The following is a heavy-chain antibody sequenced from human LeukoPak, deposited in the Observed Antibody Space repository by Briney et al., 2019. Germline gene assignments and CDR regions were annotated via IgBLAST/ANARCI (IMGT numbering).Heavy chain of an antibody. CDR3: ARAPRYYDSSGDDI. V-gene: IGHV3-7*01. D-gene: IGHD3-22*01. CDR1: GFTFSSYW. J-gene: IGHJ3*02. CDR2: IKQDGSEK. Sequence: GGSLRLSCAASGFTFSSYWMSWVRQAPGKGLEWVANIKQDGSEKYYVDSVKGRFTISRDNAKNSLYLQMNSLRAEDTAVYYCARAPRYYDSSGDDIWGQGTMVTVSS.